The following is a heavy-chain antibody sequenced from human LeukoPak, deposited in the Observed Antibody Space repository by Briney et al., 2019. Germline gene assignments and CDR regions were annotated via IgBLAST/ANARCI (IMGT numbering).Heavy chain of an antibody. J-gene: IGHJ6*02. CDR3: ARQPSGSYPAAMDV. D-gene: IGHD1-26*01. CDR2: MYYGGNT. Sequence: SETLSLTCTVSGGSISNYYWGWIRQPPGKGLEWIGSMYYGGNTYYNPSLKSRVTISVDKSKNQVSLKLSSVTAADTAVYYCARQPSGSYPAAMDVWGQGTTVTVS. V-gene: IGHV4-39*01. CDR1: GGSISNYY.